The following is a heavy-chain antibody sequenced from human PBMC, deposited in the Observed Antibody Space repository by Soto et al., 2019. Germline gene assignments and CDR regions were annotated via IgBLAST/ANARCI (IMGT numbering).Heavy chain of an antibody. CDR1: GGSISSSSYY. CDR2: MYNSGRT. D-gene: IGHD3-10*01. V-gene: IGHV4-39*01. CDR3: ASPPRGYLDSGSFYYMDV. Sequence: SETLSLTCTVSGGSISSSSYYWGWVRQPPGKGLEWIGSMYNSGRTYYNPSLKSRVTISVDTSKNQFSLKLNSVTAADTAIYYCASPPRGYLDSGSFYYMDVWGKGTTVTVSS. J-gene: IGHJ6*03.